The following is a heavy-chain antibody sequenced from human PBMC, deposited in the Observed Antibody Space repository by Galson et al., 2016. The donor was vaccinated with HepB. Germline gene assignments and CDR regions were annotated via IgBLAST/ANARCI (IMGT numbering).Heavy chain of an antibody. J-gene: IGHJ6*03. D-gene: IGHD2-2*01. CDR1: GGTFSSYG. Sequence: SVKVSCKAFGGTFSSYGFSWVRQAPGQGLEWMGGIIPIFGILNYAQKFQGRLTIRADESTSTAYMELSSLRSEDTAVYYCSRESTPETASFDYMDVWGKGTTVNVSS. V-gene: IGHV1-69*13. CDR3: SRESTPETASFDYMDV. CDR2: IIPIFGIL.